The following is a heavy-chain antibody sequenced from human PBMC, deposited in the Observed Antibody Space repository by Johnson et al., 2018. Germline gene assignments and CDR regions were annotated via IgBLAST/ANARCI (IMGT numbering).Heavy chain of an antibody. V-gene: IGHV3-23*04. D-gene: IGHD3-3*01. J-gene: IGHJ3*02. Sequence: EVQLVEAGGGLVQPGGSLRLSCAASGFTFSSYAMSWVRQAPGKGLEWVSRINSDGSSPTYADSVKGRFTISRDNAKNTLSLQMNSLRAEDTAVYYCAKNRRRVGVRDAFDIWGQGTMVTVSS. CDR3: AKNRRRVGVRDAFDI. CDR1: GFTFSSYA. CDR2: INSDGSSP.